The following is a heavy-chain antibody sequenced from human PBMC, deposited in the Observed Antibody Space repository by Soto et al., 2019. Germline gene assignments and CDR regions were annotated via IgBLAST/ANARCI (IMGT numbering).Heavy chain of an antibody. V-gene: IGHV1-8*01. Sequence: QVQLVQSGAEVKKPGASVKVSCKASGYTFTSYDINWVRQATGQGLEWMGWMNPNSGNTGYAQKFQGRVTMTRNTSISTAYMELSSLRSEDTAVYYCARGINYYASGDDAFDLWCQGTMVTVSS. J-gene: IGHJ3*01. CDR2: MNPNSGNT. D-gene: IGHD3-10*01. CDR1: GYTFTSYD. CDR3: ARGINYYASGDDAFDL.